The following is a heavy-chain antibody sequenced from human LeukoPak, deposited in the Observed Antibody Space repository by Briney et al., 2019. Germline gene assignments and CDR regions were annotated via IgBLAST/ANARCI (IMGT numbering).Heavy chain of an antibody. J-gene: IGHJ5*02. CDR3: ARFRNYDVLTGYYGPVWFDP. CDR2: IYHNGRT. Sequence: PSETLSLTWTVSGXSISSYYWSWIRQPPGKGLEWIGYIYHNGRTNYNPSLKSRVTISVDTSENQFSLKLSSVTAADTAVYYCARFRNYDVLTGYYGPVWFDPWGQGTLVTVSS. D-gene: IGHD3-9*01. CDR1: GXSISSYY. V-gene: IGHV4-59*08.